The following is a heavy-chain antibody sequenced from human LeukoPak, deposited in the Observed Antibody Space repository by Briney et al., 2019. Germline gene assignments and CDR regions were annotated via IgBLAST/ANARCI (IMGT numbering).Heavy chain of an antibody. V-gene: IGHV3-23*01. CDR1: GFTFSSYA. D-gene: IGHD7-27*01. CDR2: ISSSGDTT. Sequence: PGGSLRLSCAASGFTFSSYAMSWVRQAPGKGLEWVSAISSSGDTTYYADSVKGRFTISRDNSKNTLYLQMNSLRAEDTAVYYCARDPHLPWGYWGQGTLVTVSS. CDR3: ARDPHLPWGY. J-gene: IGHJ4*02.